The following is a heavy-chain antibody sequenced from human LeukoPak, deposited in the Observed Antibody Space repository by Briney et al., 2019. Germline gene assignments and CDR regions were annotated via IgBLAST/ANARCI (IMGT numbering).Heavy chain of an antibody. Sequence: SETLSLTCTVYGGSISSHYWSWIRQPPGKGLEWIGYIYYSGSTNYNPSFKSRVTISVDTSKNQFSLKLSSVTAADTTVYYCARTATGLATYYYYMDVWGKGTTVTVSS. CDR1: GGSISSHY. CDR3: ARTATGLATYYYYMDV. J-gene: IGHJ6*03. V-gene: IGHV4-59*11. CDR2: IYYSGST.